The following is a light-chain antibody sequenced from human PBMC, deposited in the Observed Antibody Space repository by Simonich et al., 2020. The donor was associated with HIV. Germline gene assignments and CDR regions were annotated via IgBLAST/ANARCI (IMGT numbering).Light chain of an antibody. CDR2: DVS. V-gene: IGLV2-14*03. CDR1: SSDVGGYNS. CDR3: SSYTSSSKMV. J-gene: IGLJ2*01. Sequence: QSALTQSASVSGSPGQSITISCAGTSSDVGGYNSFSWYQQHPGKAPKLMIYDVSYRPSGVSNRFSGSKSGNTASLTISGLQAEDEADYYCSSYTSSSKMVFGGGTKLTVL.